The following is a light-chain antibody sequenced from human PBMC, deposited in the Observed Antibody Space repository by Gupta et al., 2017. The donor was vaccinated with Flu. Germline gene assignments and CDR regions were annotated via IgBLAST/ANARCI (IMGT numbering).Light chain of an antibody. Sequence: SSLTQAASLSGSPWQSITMSWTGTSSDVGGYNYVSWYQQHPGKAPKLMIYEVSNRPSGGSNRFSGSKSGNTASLTISGLQAEDEADYYCSSYTSSSTRGVGGGTKLPVL. V-gene: IGLV2-14*01. CDR3: SSYTSSSTRG. J-gene: IGLJ2*01. CDR1: SSDVGGYNY. CDR2: EVS.